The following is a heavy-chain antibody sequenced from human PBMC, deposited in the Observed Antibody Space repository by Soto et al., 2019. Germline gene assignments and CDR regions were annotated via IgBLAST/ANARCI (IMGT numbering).Heavy chain of an antibody. CDR1: GDSLKNHY. Sequence: SETLSLTCSVSGDSLKNHYWAWIRHSPGKGLEWIGNIYDSGSTNYSPALKSRVSMSVDTSKNLFSLKMNSVTAADTATYYCARDSRTGCSSTDCYMSWGRGILVTVSS. CDR3: ARDSRTGCSSTDCYMS. CDR2: IYDSGST. D-gene: IGHD2-2*01. J-gene: IGHJ5*02. V-gene: IGHV4-59*11.